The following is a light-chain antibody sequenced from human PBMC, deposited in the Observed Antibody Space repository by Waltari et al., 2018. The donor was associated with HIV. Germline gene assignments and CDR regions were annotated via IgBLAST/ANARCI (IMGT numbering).Light chain of an antibody. CDR2: EVN. CDR3: NSYAGSNNWV. Sequence: QSALTQPPSASGSPGQSVTISCTGTSSDVGGSKYVSWYQQHPGKAPKLMIYEVNKRPAVVPDGFSGSKSANPASLAVSWLQADDEADYYCNSYAGSNNWVFGGGTKLTVL. CDR1: SSDVGGSKY. V-gene: IGLV2-8*01. J-gene: IGLJ3*02.